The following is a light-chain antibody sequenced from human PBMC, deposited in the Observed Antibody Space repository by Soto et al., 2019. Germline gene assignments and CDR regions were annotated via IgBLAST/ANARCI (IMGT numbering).Light chain of an antibody. V-gene: IGLV2-14*03. J-gene: IGLJ2*01. CDR3: SSYTSSSTQI. Sequence: QSALTQPASVSGSPGQSITISCTGTSGDVGAYNYVSWYQQHPGKAPKLMIYDVSNRPSGVSYRFSGSKSGNTASLTISGLQAEDEADYYCSSYTSSSTQIFGGGTKLTVL. CDR2: DVS. CDR1: SGDVGAYNY.